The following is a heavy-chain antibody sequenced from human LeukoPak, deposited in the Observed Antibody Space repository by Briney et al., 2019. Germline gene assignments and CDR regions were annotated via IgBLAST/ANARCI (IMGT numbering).Heavy chain of an antibody. Sequence: PGGSLTLSCALYGLTFSMYWISWVRQPPGKWLEWVANIKKDGSEKYYVGSVKGRFTISRDNAKNSLYLQINSLRAEDTAVYYCARVAPGGYVDYWGQGTLVTVSS. CDR3: ARVAPGGYVDY. CDR2: IKKDGSEK. D-gene: IGHD1-1*01. CDR1: GLTFSMYW. V-gene: IGHV3-7*01. J-gene: IGHJ4*02.